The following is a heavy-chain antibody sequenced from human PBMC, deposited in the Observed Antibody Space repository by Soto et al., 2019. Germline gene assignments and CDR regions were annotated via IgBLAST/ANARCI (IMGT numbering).Heavy chain of an antibody. CDR2: IKSKTDGGTT. D-gene: IGHD3-3*01. CDR1: GFTFSNAW. J-gene: IGHJ4*02. Sequence: GGSLRLSCAASGFTFSNAWMNWVRQAPGKGLEWVGRIKSKTDGGTTDYAAPVKGRFTISRDDSKNTLYLQMNSLKTEDTAVYYCTTTFWSGYSYIDYWGQGTLVTVSS. V-gene: IGHV3-15*07. CDR3: TTTFWSGYSYIDY.